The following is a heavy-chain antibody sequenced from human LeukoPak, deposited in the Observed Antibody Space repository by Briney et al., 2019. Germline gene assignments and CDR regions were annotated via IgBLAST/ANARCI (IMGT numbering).Heavy chain of an antibody. V-gene: IGHV4-30-4*01. D-gene: IGHD6-6*01. Sequence: PSETLSLTCTVSGGSISNGDYYWSRIRQPPGKGLEWIGYIYYSGSTYYNPSLKSRVTISVDTSKNQFSLKLSSVTAADTAVYYCAREYSSSSADYFDYWGQGTLVTVSS. CDR2: IYYSGST. J-gene: IGHJ4*02. CDR1: GGSISNGDYY. CDR3: AREYSSSSADYFDY.